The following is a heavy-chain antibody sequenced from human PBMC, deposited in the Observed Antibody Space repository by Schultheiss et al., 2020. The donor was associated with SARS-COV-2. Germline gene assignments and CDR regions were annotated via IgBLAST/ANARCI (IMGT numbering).Heavy chain of an antibody. J-gene: IGHJ4*02. CDR3: ASPRFGY. Sequence: GSLRLSCAASGFTFSSYAMHWVRQAPGKGLEWVAVISYDGSNKYYADSVKGRFTISRDNAKNSLYLQMNSLRAEDTAVYYCASPRFGYWGQGTLVTVSS. D-gene: IGHD3-10*01. V-gene: IGHV3-30*04. CDR2: ISYDGSNK. CDR1: GFTFSSYA.